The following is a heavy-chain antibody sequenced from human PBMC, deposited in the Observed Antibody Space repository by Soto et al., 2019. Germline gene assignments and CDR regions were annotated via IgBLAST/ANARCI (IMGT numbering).Heavy chain of an antibody. CDR1: GGSFSGYY. CDR2: INHSGST. CDR3: ARRRHYILTGYYNY. Sequence: SETLSLTCAVYGGSFSGYYWSWIRQPPGKGLEWIGEINHSGSTNYNPSLKSRVTISVDTSKNQFSLKLSSVTAADTAVYYCARRRHYILTGYYNYWGQGTLVT. D-gene: IGHD3-9*01. J-gene: IGHJ4*02. V-gene: IGHV4-34*01.